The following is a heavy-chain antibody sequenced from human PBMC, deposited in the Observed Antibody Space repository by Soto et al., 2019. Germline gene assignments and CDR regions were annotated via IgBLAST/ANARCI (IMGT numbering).Heavy chain of an antibody. V-gene: IGHV1-18*01. Sequence: QVQLVQSGAEVKKPGASVKVSCKASGYTFTSYGISWVRQAPGQGLEWMGWISAYNGNTNYAQKLQGRVTMTTDTSTSTAYMELRSRRSDDTAVYYCARDRVPFMVRGVKPYYWGQGTLVTVSS. D-gene: IGHD3-10*01. CDR1: GYTFTSYG. J-gene: IGHJ4*02. CDR2: ISAYNGNT. CDR3: ARDRVPFMVRGVKPYY.